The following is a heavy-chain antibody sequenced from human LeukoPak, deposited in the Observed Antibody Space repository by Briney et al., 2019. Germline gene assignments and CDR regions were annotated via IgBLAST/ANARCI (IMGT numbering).Heavy chain of an antibody. CDR2: IKPDGSAT. CDR1: GFTFNSEW. Sequence: GGFLRLSCGASGFTFNSEWMSWVRQAPGEGLEWVAIIKPDGSATSYVDSVKGRFTISRDNAKNSLSLQMNSLRVEDTAVYFCARGGSMDVWGQGTAVTVSS. J-gene: IGHJ6*02. V-gene: IGHV3-7*05. CDR3: ARGGSMDV.